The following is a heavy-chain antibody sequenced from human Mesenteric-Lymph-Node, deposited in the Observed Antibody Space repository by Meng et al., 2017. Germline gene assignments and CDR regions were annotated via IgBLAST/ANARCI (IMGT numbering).Heavy chain of an antibody. V-gene: IGHV3-23*01. CDR1: GYTFSNCA. CDR2: ISSRDYST. J-gene: IGHJ4*02. Sequence: GESLKISCAASGYTFSNCAMSWVRQAPGQVLEWVSTISSRDYSTNYADSMKGRFTTSRDSSKNSLYLQMHSLRAENTAVYYCAKKTVGSGYQPFNYWGQGTLVTVSS. D-gene: IGHD3-22*01. CDR3: AKKTVGSGYQPFNY.